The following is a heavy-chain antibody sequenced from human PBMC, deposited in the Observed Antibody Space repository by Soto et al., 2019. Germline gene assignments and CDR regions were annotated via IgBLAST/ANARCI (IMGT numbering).Heavy chain of an antibody. CDR2: IWYDGNNK. J-gene: IGHJ6*02. V-gene: IGHV3-33*01. CDR1: GFTFSSYG. CDR3: ARDEGLGVNYYYYGMDV. D-gene: IGHD3-10*01. Sequence: QVQLVESGGGVVQPGRSLRLSCAASGFTFSSYGMHWVRQAPGKGLEWVAVIWYDGNNKYYADSVKGRFTISRDNSKNTLYLQMNSLRAEDTAVYYCARDEGLGVNYYYYGMDVWGQRTTVTVSS.